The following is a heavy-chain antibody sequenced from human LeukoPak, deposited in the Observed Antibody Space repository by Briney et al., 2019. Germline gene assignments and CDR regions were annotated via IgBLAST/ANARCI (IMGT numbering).Heavy chain of an antibody. D-gene: IGHD2-15*01. CDR3: AKSPVSSCRGSFCYPFDY. V-gene: IGHV3-23*01. J-gene: IGHJ4*02. CDR2: ISGSGGST. CDR1: GFTFSSYG. Sequence: GGTLRLSCAASGFTFSSYGMSWVRQAPGKGLEWVSSISGSGGSTYYADSVKGRFTISRDNSRNTLYLQMNALRAEDTAVYFCAKSPVSSCRGSFCYPFDYWGQGNLVTVSS.